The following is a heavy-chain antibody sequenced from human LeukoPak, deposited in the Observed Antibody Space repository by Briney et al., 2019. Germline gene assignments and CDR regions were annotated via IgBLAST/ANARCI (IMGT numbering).Heavy chain of an antibody. D-gene: IGHD3-10*01. CDR1: GFGFSNYA. CDR3: AKVPYSDYGSGRPPFMDV. V-gene: IGHV3-23*01. Sequence: GGSLRLSCAASGFGFSNYAMSWVRQAPGEGLEWVSTISYTGSDTYYADSVEGRFTISRDNSMNTLYLQMTSLRAEDTAIYYCAKVPYSDYGSGRPPFMDVWGQGTTVAVSS. J-gene: IGHJ6*02. CDR2: ISYTGSDT.